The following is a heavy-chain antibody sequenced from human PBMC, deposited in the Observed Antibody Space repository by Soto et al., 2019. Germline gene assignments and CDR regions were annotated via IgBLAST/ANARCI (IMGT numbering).Heavy chain of an antibody. J-gene: IGHJ4*02. CDR2: LYPGASYT. D-gene: IGHD1-26*01. CDR1: GYSFTSYW. Sequence: XECLKISFKASGYSFTSYWLGWVRQMPGKGLEWMGILYPGASYTIYSPSCQGQVTISADKSISTAYLQWNSLKASDTAMYYCARPPYSASYYYFDQWGQGTQVTVSS. CDR3: ARPPYSASYYYFDQ. V-gene: IGHV5-51*01.